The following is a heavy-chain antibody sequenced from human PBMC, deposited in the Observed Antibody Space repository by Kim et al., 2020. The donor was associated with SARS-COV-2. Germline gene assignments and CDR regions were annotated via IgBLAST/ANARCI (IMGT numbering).Heavy chain of an antibody. Sequence: GGSLRLSCAASGFTFSSYSMNWVRQAPGKGLEWVSSISSSSSYIYYADSVKGRFTISRDNAKNSLYLQMNSLRAEDTAVYYCARDGDKYYMDVWGKGTTVTVSS. V-gene: IGHV3-21*01. CDR3: ARDGDKYYMDV. J-gene: IGHJ6*03. D-gene: IGHD7-27*01. CDR1: GFTFSSYS. CDR2: ISSSSSYI.